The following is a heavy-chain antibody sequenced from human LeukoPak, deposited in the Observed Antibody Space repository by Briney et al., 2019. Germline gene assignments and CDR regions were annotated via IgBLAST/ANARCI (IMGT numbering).Heavy chain of an antibody. J-gene: IGHJ4*02. D-gene: IGHD6-6*01. CDR1: GGSFSGYY. Sequence: PSETLSLTCAVYGGSFSGYYWSWIRQPPGKGLEWIGEINHSGSTNYNPSLKSRVTISVDTSKNQFSLKLSSVTAADTAVYYCARGDRRIAARRGDFDYWGQGTLVTVSS. CDR3: ARGDRRIAARRGDFDY. CDR2: INHSGST. V-gene: IGHV4-34*01.